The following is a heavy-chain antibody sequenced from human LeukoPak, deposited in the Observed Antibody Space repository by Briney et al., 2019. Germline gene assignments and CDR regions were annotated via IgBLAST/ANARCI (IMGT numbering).Heavy chain of an antibody. J-gene: IGHJ4*02. D-gene: IGHD3-22*01. Sequence: GGSLRLSCSASGFTFSSYAMHWVRQAPGKGLEWVAVMSSDGNAMFYADSVKGRFTISRDNSKNTLYLQMNSLRAEDTAVYYCVRESEYYFDHSASFDYWGQGTLVTVSS. CDR3: VRESEYYFDHSASFDY. V-gene: IGHV3-30-3*01. CDR2: MSSDGNAM. CDR1: GFTFSSYA.